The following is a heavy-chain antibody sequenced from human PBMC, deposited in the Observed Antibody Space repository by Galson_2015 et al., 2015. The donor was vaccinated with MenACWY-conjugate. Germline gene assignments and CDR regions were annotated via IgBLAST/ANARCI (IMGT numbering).Heavy chain of an antibody. CDR1: GFTFSGNA. D-gene: IGHD6-19*01. J-gene: IGHJ4*02. Sequence: SLRLSCAASGFTFSGNAMSWVRQAPGKGLEWVSGISGSSGSTYYADSVKGRFTISRDNSKNSVYLQMNSLRAEDTAVYYCAKSRTTVAGTWVWFVFDYWGQGTLVTVSS. V-gene: IGHV3-23*01. CDR2: ISGSSGST. CDR3: AKSRTTVAGTWVWFVFDY.